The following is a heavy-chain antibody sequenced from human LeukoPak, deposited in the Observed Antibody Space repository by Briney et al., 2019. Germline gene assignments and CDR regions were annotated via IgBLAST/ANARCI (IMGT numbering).Heavy chain of an antibody. CDR3: ARAQEGSWSRPFDY. CDR2: IYSGGST. CDR1: GFTVSINY. J-gene: IGHJ4*02. V-gene: IGHV3-66*01. D-gene: IGHD6-13*01. Sequence: PPGGSLRLSCAASGFTVSINYMSWVRQAPGKGLEWVSIIYSGGSTYYADSVKGRFTISRDNSKNTLYLQMNSLRAEDTAVYYCARAQEGSWSRPFDYWGQGTLVTVSS.